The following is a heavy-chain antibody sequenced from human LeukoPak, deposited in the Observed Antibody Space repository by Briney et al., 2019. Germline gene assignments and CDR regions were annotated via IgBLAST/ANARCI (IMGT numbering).Heavy chain of an antibody. CDR2: ISGSGGST. D-gene: IGHD4-17*01. Sequence: QTGGSLRLSCAASGFTFSSYAMSWVRQAPGKGLEWVSAISGSGGSTYYADSVKGRFTISRDNSKNTLYLQMNSLRAEDTAVYYCANSGGVTTPFDYWGQGTLVTVSS. J-gene: IGHJ4*02. CDR1: GFTFSSYA. CDR3: ANSGGVTTPFDY. V-gene: IGHV3-23*01.